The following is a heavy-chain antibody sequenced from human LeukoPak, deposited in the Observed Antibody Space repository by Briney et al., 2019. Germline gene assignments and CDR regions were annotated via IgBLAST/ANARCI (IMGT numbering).Heavy chain of an antibody. CDR2: IYYSGST. D-gene: IGHD3-10*01. CDR1: GGSISSSSYY. Sequence: SETLSLTCTVSGGSISSSSYYWGWIRQPPGKGLEWIGSIYYSGSTYYNPSLKSRVTISVDTSKNQFSLKLSSVTAADTAVYYCARGRLTILRPMVRGGPFDYWGQGTLVTVSS. CDR3: ARGRLTILRPMVRGGPFDY. J-gene: IGHJ4*02. V-gene: IGHV4-39*07.